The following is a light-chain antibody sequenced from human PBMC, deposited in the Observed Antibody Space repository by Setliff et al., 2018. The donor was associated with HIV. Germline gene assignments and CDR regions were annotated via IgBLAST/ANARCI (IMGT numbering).Light chain of an antibody. CDR1: ALPKQY. J-gene: IGLJ1*01. CDR3: QSADSSGTYYV. CDR2: KDT. Sequence: SYELTQPPSVSVSPGQTARITCSGDALPKQYAYWYQQKPGQAPVLMIYKDTERPSGIPERFSGSSSGTTVTLTISGVQAEDEADYYCQSADSSGTYYVFGTGT. V-gene: IGLV3-25*03.